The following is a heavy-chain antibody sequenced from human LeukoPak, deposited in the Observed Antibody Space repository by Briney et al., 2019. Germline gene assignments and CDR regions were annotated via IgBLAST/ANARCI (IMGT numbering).Heavy chain of an antibody. CDR3: ARGGGRRYYDYVWGSNFDY. Sequence: ASVKVSCKASGYTFTSYGISWVRQAPGQGLEWMGWISAYNGNTNYAQKLHGRVTMTTDTSTSTAYMELRSLRSDDTAVYYCARGGGRRYYDYVWGSNFDYWGPGTLVTVSS. V-gene: IGHV1-18*01. CDR2: ISAYNGNT. J-gene: IGHJ4*02. CDR1: GYTFTSYG. D-gene: IGHD3-16*01.